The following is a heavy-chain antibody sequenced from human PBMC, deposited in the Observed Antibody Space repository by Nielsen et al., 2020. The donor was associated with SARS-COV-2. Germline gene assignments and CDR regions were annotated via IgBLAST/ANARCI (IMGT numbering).Heavy chain of an antibody. V-gene: IGHV3-30*02. J-gene: IGHJ4*02. D-gene: IGHD3-22*01. CDR3: ARVGGDSYESSGYCDF. CDR2: IRYDGNNE. Sequence: GGSLRLSCAASGFTFSSYGMHWVRQAPGKGLEWVAVIRYDGNNEYYADSVKGRFTISRDISKNTLYLQMNSLRVEDTAVYFCARVGGDSYESSGYCDFWGQGTLVSVSS. CDR1: GFTFSSYG.